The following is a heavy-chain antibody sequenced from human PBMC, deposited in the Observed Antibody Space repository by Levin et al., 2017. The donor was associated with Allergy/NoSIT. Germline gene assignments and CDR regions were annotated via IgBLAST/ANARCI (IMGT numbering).Heavy chain of an antibody. CDR1: GDTFSKYT. J-gene: IGHJ4*02. CDR3: ARRPFAQFYFDL. Sequence: PVASVKVSCKTSGDTFSKYTLSWVRQAPGQGLEWMGRIIPIPGLTNYAQRFQDRVTITADKSTNTAYMELSRLTSADTAVYYCARRPFAQFYFDLWGLGTLVTVSS. V-gene: IGHV1-69*02. CDR2: IIPIPGLT. D-gene: IGHD2/OR15-2a*01.